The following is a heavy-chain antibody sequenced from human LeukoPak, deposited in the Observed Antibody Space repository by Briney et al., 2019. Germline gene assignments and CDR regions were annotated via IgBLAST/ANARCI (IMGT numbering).Heavy chain of an antibody. Sequence: GGSLRLSCAASGFTFSSYGMHWVRQAPGKGLEWVAVISYDGSNKYYADSVKGRFTISRDNSKNTLYLQMNSLRAEDTAVYYCARDRLLYSSSWYGTDAFDIWGQGTMVTVSS. V-gene: IGHV3-30*03. J-gene: IGHJ3*02. CDR2: ISYDGSNK. CDR1: GFTFSSYG. CDR3: ARDRLLYSSSWYGTDAFDI. D-gene: IGHD6-13*01.